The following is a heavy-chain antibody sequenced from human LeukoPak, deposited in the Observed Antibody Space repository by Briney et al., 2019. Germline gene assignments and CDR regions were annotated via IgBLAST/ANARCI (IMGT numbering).Heavy chain of an antibody. CDR2: IYTTGSA. CDR1: GDPISGYF. V-gene: IGHV4-4*07. CDR3: AKGGTWVDP. D-gene: IGHD1-26*01. Sequence: SETLSLTCSVSGDPISGYFWTWVRQPAGKGLEWIGRIYTTGSADYSPSLANRVSMSVDKSKNQFSLTMRSVAATDTAVYYCAKGGTWVDPWGQGTLVSVSS. J-gene: IGHJ5*02.